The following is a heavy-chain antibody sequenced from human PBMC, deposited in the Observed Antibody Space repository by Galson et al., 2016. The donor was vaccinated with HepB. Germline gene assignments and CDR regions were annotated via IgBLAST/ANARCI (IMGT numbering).Heavy chain of an antibody. CDR3: VRAETWWVTNPLDI. D-gene: IGHD2-15*01. V-gene: IGHV3-23*01. Sequence: SLRLSCAGSEFTFSNYAMNWVRQAPGKGLEWVSGISGSTANTYYAASVKGRFTISRDNSKNTLYLQMNSLRAEDRAVYYCVRAETWWVTNPLDIWCQGTMVTVSS. CDR2: ISGSTANT. CDR1: EFTFSNYA. J-gene: IGHJ3*02.